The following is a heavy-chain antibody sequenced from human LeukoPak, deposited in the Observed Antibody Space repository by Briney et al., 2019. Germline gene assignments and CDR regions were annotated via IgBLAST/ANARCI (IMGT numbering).Heavy chain of an antibody. J-gene: IGHJ3*02. CDR1: GFTFVSYN. Sequence: PGGSLRLSCAASGFTFVSYNMNWVRQAPGKGLEWVAYISSSSSTIYYADSVKGRFTISRDNAKNSLYLQMNSLRAEDTAVYYCARVSSEDAFDIWGQGTMVTVSS. CDR2: ISSSSSTI. V-gene: IGHV3-48*01. CDR3: ARVSSEDAFDI. D-gene: IGHD6-19*01.